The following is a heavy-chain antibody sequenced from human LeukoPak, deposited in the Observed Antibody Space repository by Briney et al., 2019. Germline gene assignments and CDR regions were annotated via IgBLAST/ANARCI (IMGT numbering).Heavy chain of an antibody. CDR1: GFTFSSYG. CDR2: ISYDGSNK. J-gene: IGHJ3*02. Sequence: GRSLRLSCAASGFTFSSYGMHWVRQAPGKGLEWVAVISYDGSNKYYADSVKGRFTISRDNSKNTPYLQMNSLRAEDTAVYYCAKDYGDYGGAFDIWGQGTMVTVSS. V-gene: IGHV3-30*18. CDR3: AKDYGDYGGAFDI. D-gene: IGHD4-17*01.